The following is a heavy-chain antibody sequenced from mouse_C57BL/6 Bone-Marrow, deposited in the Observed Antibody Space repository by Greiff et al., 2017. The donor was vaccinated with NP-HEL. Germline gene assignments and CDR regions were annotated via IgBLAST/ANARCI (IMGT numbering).Heavy chain of an antibody. CDR3: ARNGYYIYWYFDV. J-gene: IGHJ1*03. CDR1: GFSFTSYG. V-gene: IGHV2-2*01. CDR2: IWSGGST. D-gene: IGHD2-3*01. Sequence: QVQLQQSGPGLVQPSQCLSISCTASGFSFTSYGVHWVRQSPGKGLEWLGVIWSGGSTDYNAAFISRLSISKDNSKSQVFFKMNSLQADDTAIEYCARNGYYIYWYFDVWGTGTTVTVSS.